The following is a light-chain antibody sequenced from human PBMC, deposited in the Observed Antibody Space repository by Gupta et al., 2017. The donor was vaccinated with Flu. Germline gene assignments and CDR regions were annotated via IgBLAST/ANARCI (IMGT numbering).Light chain of an antibody. J-gene: IGLJ1*01. V-gene: IGLV2-11*01. Sequence: QSAPTQPPPVSGSPGQSVTIPCTGTSNDVGRHTRVSWYEQRPGKAPTLILYDVPQRSAGVPDRFSGSKSGNTASLTISVHEGDEEADYYGASHAGRVTWVFGSGTTVTVL. CDR1: SNDVGRHTR. CDR2: DVP. CDR3: ASHAGRVTWV.